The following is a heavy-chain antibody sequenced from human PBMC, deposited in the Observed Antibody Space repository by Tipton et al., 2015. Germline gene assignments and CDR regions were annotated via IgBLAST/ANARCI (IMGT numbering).Heavy chain of an antibody. Sequence: TLSLTCTVSGGSFSDYYWSWIRQPPGKGLEWIGYISYTETSHYNASLKSRVTISIDTSKNQFSLKLSSVTAADTAVYYCARDLEHGMDVWGHGTTVTVSS. D-gene: IGHD5-24*01. CDR3: ARDLEHGMDV. CDR2: ISYTETS. J-gene: IGHJ6*02. CDR1: GGSFSDYY. V-gene: IGHV4-59*01.